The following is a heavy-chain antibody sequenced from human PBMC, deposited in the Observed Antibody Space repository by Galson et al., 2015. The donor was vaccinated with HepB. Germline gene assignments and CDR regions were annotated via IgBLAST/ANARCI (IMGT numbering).Heavy chain of an antibody. J-gene: IGHJ6*03. CDR3: ARAGAPGATRGYYYYYMDV. CDR1: GDSVSSNSAA. CDR2: TYYRSKWYN. D-gene: IGHD6-25*01. V-gene: IGHV6-1*01. Sequence: CAISGDSVSSNSAAWNWIRQSPSRGLEWLGRTYYRSKWYNDYAVSVKSRITINPDTSKNQFSLQLNSVTPEDTAVYYCARAGAPGATRGYYYYYMDVWGKGTTVTVSS.